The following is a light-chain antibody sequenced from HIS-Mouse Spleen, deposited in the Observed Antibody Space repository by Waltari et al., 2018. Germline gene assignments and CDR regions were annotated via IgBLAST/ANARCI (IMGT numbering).Light chain of an antibody. Sequence: SYELTQPPSVSVSPGQTARITCSVDALPNHHPYWYQQKPGQAPVLVIYKDSERPSGIPERFSGSSSGTTVTLTISGVQAEDEADYYCQSADSSGTYGVVFGGGTKLTVL. CDR1: ALPNHH. V-gene: IGLV3-25*03. CDR3: QSADSSGTYGVV. CDR2: KDS. J-gene: IGLJ2*01.